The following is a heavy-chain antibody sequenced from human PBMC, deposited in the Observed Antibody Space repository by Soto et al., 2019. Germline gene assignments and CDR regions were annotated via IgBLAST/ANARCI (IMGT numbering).Heavy chain of an antibody. Sequence: QVQLQESGPGLVKPSQTLSLTCTVSGGSIRRGGYYWSWIRQHPGKGLEWIGYIYDSETTYYNPALQSRVTISLDTSKNQFSLKLSSVTAADTAVYYCARDTSRDAFDLWGQGTMVTVSS. D-gene: IGHD2-2*01. V-gene: IGHV4-31*03. J-gene: IGHJ3*01. CDR1: GGSIRRGGYY. CDR2: IYDSETT. CDR3: ARDTSRDAFDL.